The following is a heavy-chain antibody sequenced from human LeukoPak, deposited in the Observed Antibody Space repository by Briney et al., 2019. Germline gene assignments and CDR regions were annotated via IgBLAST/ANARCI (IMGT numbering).Heavy chain of an antibody. J-gene: IGHJ6*02. V-gene: IGHV3-48*01. CDR2: IDSSSSTI. CDR1: GFDFSTYS. Sequence: GGSMRLSCAASGFDFSTYSMHWVRRAPVRGLEWLSYIDSSSSTIYYADSVKGRFTISRDNAKNSLYLQMNSLRAEDTAVFYCARGGARSSSYYYYGMDVWGLGTTVTVSS. D-gene: IGHD6-13*01. CDR3: ARGGARSSSYYYYGMDV.